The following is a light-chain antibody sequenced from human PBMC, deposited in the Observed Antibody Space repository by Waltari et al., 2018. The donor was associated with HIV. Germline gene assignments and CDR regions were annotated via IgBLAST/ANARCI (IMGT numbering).Light chain of an antibody. V-gene: IGLV2-14*01. CDR1: SSDVGGSKY. CDR3: ISFTTTNSPHVL. Sequence: QSALTQPASVSGSPGQSITISCTGTSSDVGGSKYVSWYHQHPGKAPKLMLYEVNKRPSGISDRFSGSKSANTASLTISGLQADDEADYYCISFTTTNSPHVLFGGGTKLTV. J-gene: IGLJ2*01. CDR2: EVN.